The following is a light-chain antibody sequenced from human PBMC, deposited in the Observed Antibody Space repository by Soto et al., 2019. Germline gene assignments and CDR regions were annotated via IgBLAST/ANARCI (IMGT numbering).Light chain of an antibody. Sequence: QSALTQPASVSGSPGQSITISCTGTSSDIGGSILVSWYQQEPGKAPKLMIYEGSKRPSGVSNRFSGSKSGNTASLTISGLQAEDESEYYCCSYAGFYTLVFGGGTKLTVL. CDR2: EGS. CDR1: SSDIGGSIL. V-gene: IGLV2-23*01. J-gene: IGLJ3*02. CDR3: CSYAGFYTLV.